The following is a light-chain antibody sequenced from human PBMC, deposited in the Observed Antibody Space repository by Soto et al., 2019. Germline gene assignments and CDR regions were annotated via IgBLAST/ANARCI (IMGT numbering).Light chain of an antibody. J-gene: IGLJ3*02. CDR2: TSN. Sequence: QSVLTQPPSASGTPGQRVTISCSGSSSNIGGITVNWYQQLPGTAPKLLIYTSNQRPSGVPDRFTGSKSGTSASLAISGLQPEDDAHYYCAAWDDSLNGWVFGGGTKLTVL. CDR3: AAWDDSLNGWV. V-gene: IGLV1-44*01. CDR1: SSNIGGIT.